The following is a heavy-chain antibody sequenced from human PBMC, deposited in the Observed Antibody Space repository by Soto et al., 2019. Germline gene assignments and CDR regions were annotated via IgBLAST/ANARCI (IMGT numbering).Heavy chain of an antibody. CDR1: RYTFTRDQ. V-gene: IGHV1-2*02. CDR3: ARNRRITGTMRSSSETMDV. D-gene: IGHD1-7*01. CDR2: IDPSGGKT. J-gene: IGHJ6*02. Sequence: ASVKVSCKASRYTFTRDQIHWVRQAPGQGLEWMGMIDPSGGKTNYAQKFQGRVTMTRDTSISTAYMELSRLRSDDTAVYYCARNRRITGTMRSSSETMDVWGQGTTVTVSS.